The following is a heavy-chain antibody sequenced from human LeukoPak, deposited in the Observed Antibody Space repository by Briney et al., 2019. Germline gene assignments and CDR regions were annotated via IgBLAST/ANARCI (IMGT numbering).Heavy chain of an antibody. CDR3: ARVPGPYTTSRFDY. D-gene: IGHD6-13*01. J-gene: IGHJ4*02. CDR2: IDPNSGGT. V-gene: IGHV1-2*02. CDR1: GYTFTDYY. Sequence: VASVKVSCKTSGYTFTDYYLHWVRRAPGQGLEWMGRIDPNSGGTNYAQKFQVRVTVTRDTSISTVYMELSGLRSDDTAVYYCARVPGPYTTSRFDYWGQGTLVTVSS.